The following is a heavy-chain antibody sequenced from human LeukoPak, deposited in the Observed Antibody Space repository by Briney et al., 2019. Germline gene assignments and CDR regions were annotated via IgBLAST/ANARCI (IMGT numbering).Heavy chain of an antibody. D-gene: IGHD6-25*01. CDR2: TYFWSKWNN. V-gene: IGHV6-1*01. CDR3: ARGAMSAFDY. CDR1: GDNVFSNSVA. J-gene: IGHJ4*02. Sequence: SQTLSLTCAISGDNVFSNSVAWNWIRQSPSRGLEWLGRTYFWSKWNNDYALSVKSRITINLDTAKNHLSLQLNSVTPEDTAVYYCARGAMSAFDYWGQGTLVTVSS.